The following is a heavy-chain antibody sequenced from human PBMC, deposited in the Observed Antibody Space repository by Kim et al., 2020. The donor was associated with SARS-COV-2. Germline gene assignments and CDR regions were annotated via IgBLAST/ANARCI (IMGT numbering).Heavy chain of an antibody. Sequence: ASVKVSCKASGYTFTSYNFNWVRQAPGQGLEWMGWINTNTGDPTYAQGFTERFVFSLAPSFGTPYLQITTLKPENTPVYYLPGGYVVVSSGYWTSAYWG. CDR2: INTNTGDP. CDR3: PGGYVVVSSGYWTSAY. V-gene: IGHV7-4-1*02. J-gene: IGHJ4*01. CDR1: GYTFTSYN. D-gene: IGHD6-25*01.